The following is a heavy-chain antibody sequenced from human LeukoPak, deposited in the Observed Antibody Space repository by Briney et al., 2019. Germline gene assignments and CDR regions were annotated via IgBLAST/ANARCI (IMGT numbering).Heavy chain of an antibody. D-gene: IGHD6-13*01. CDR3: AKDKGIAAAGSAFDI. CDR1: GFTFDDYT. J-gene: IGHJ3*02. CDR2: ISWDGGST. Sequence: GGSLRLSCAASGFTFDDYTMHWVRHAPGKGLEWVSLISWDGGSTYYADSVKGRFAISRDNSKNSLYLQMNSLRTEDTALYYCAKDKGIAAAGSAFDIWGQGTMVTVSS. V-gene: IGHV3-43*01.